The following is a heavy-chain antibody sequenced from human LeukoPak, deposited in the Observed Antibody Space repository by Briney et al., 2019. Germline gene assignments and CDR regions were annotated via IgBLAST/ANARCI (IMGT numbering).Heavy chain of an antibody. CDR2: ISSDGNSN. V-gene: IGHV3-30*18. D-gene: IGHD6-13*01. Sequence: GRSLRLSCAASGFIFSSYAMQWDRQAPGRGLEWVAVISSDGNSNFYSNSVRGRFTISRDNSKNTVYLQMNTLKGEDTAVYYCAKDGGAAGTFDYWGQGTLVTVSS. CDR3: AKDGGAAGTFDY. CDR1: GFIFSSYA. J-gene: IGHJ4*02.